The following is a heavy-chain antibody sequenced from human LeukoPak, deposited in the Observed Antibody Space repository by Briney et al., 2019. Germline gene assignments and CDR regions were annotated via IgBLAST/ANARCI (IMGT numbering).Heavy chain of an antibody. CDR3: AKDGLQSSEWSPPLNC. CDR1: GFTLSSYA. D-gene: IGHD3-3*01. CDR2: ISGNAGST. Sequence: GGSLRLSRAASGFTLSSYATSWVRQAPGKGLEWVSLISGNAGSTHYADSVKGRFTISRDITKNTLYLQMNSLRAEDTATYYCAKDGLQSSEWSPPLNCWGQGILVIVSS. V-gene: IGHV3-23*01. J-gene: IGHJ4*02.